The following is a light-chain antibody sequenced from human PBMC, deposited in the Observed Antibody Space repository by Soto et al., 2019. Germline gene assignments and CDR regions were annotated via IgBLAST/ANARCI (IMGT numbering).Light chain of an antibody. J-gene: IGKJ1*01. Sequence: IVMTQSPATLSVSPGERATLSCRASQSVTNNLAWYQQKPGQAPRLLIHRASTRATGIPGRFSGSGSGTEFTLTISSLQSEDFAVYYCQQYNNWPVTFGQGTKVEIK. CDR1: QSVTNN. CDR3: QQYNNWPVT. CDR2: RAS. V-gene: IGKV3-15*01.